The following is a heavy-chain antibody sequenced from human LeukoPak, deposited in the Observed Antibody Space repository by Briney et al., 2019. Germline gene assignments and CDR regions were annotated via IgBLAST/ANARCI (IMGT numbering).Heavy chain of an antibody. CDR3: ASAYDRSGYLTGFDP. D-gene: IGHD3-22*01. CDR2: IYYSGST. V-gene: IGHV4-30-4*01. J-gene: IGHJ5*02. CDR1: GGSISSGDYY. Sequence: PSETLSLTCTVSGGSISSGDYYWSWIRQPPEKGLEWIGYIYYSGSTYYNPSLKGRVTISVDMSKNQFSLKLSSVTAADTAMYYCASAYDRSGYLTGFDPWGQGTLVTVSS.